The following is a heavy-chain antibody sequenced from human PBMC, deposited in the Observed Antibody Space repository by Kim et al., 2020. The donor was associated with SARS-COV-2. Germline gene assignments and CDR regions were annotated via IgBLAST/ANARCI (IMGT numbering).Heavy chain of an antibody. V-gene: IGHV5-51*01. CDR3: ARHEVGGGNTY. D-gene: IGHD2-15*01. Sequence: YGPSFQGQVTISADKSISTAYLQWNSLKASDTAMYYCARHEVGGGNTYWGQGTLVTVSS. J-gene: IGHJ4*02.